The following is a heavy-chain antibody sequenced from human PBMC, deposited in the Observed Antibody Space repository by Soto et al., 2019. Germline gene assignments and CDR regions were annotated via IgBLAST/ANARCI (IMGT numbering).Heavy chain of an antibody. Sequence: GGSLRLPCAASGFTFSSYSMNWVRQAPGKGLEWVSSISSSSSYIYYADSVKGRFTISRDNAKNSLYLQMNSLRAEDTAVYYCARDRAPYNWNDGRYFDYWGQGTLVTVSS. CDR3: ARDRAPYNWNDGRYFDY. J-gene: IGHJ4*02. CDR2: ISSSSSYI. V-gene: IGHV3-21*01. D-gene: IGHD1-20*01. CDR1: GFTFSSYS.